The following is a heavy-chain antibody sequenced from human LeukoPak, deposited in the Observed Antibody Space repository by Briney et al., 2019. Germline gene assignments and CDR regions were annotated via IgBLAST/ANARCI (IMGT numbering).Heavy chain of an antibody. D-gene: IGHD4-17*01. CDR2: IWYDGSNK. J-gene: IGHJ4*02. CDR3: ARGYDYGDYGVVE. V-gene: IGHV3-33*01. CDR1: GFTFSNYG. Sequence: GGSLRLSCAASGFTFSNYGMHWVRQAPGKGLEWVAVIWYDGSNKYYSDSVRGRFTISRDNSKNTLYLQMNSLRAENTAVYYCARGYDYGDYGVVEWGQGTLVTVSS.